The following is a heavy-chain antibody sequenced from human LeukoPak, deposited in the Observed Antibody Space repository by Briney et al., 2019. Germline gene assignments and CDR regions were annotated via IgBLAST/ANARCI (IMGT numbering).Heavy chain of an antibody. J-gene: IGHJ6*03. CDR1: GFSSSKHY. D-gene: IGHD3-3*01. V-gene: IGHV3-72*01. CDR3: ARESSIFQVVERSYMDV. Sequence: GGSLRLSCAASGFSSSKHYINWVRQTPGKGLEWVGRTRNKAESYKTEYAASVKGRFTISRDDSKKSLFLHMNSLKTEDTAVYYCARESSIFQVVERSYMDVWGKGTTVTVSS. CDR2: TRNKAESYKT.